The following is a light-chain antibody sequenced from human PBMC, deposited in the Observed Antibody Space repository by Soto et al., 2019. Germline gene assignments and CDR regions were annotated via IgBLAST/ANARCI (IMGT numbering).Light chain of an antibody. Sequence: EIVLIQSPATLSLSPGERATLSCRASQSVSSNLAWYQQNPGQSPRLLIFDASNRATGITARFSGSGSGTDFILTISRLEPEDFAVYYCQQHSNWPLTFGGGTKVEI. J-gene: IGKJ4*01. CDR1: QSVSSN. V-gene: IGKV3-11*01. CDR3: QQHSNWPLT. CDR2: DAS.